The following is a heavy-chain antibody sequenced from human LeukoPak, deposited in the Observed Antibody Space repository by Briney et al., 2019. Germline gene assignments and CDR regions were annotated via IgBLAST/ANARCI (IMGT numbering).Heavy chain of an antibody. CDR2: ISGSGGST. J-gene: IGHJ6*03. Sequence: GGSLRLSCAASGFTFDDYAMHWVRQAPGKGLEWVSSISGSGGSTYYADSVKGRFTISRDNAKNTLRAEDTAVYYCARGYYDFYYMDVWGKGTTVTASS. CDR1: GFTFDDYA. V-gene: IGHV3-23*01. CDR3: ARGYYDFYYMDV.